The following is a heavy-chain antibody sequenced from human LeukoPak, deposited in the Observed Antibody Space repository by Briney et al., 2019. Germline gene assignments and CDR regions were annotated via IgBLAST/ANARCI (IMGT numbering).Heavy chain of an antibody. CDR3: ARHVTTASAARGFDI. CDR2: IYPRDSDT. V-gene: IGHV5-51*01. J-gene: IGHJ3*02. D-gene: IGHD1-14*01. CDR1: GYSFTSYW. Sequence: GESLKISWKCSGYSFTSYWVAWVRQMPGKSLEWMGIIYPRDSDTRYSPSFQGQATISADKSINPAYLQWSGPKASDTAVSYCARHVTTASAARGFDIWGQGALVTVSS.